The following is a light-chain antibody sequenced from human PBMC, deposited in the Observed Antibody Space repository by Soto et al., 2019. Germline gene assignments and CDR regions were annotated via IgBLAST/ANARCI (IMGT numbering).Light chain of an antibody. V-gene: IGKV3-20*01. Sequence: EIVLTQSPGTLSLSPGERATLSCRASQSVSSTFLAWYQQKPGQAPGLLLFGASNRASGIPDRFAGSGSGTDFTLTISRLEPEDFAVYYCQQYGSSPETFGQGTKVDIK. CDR3: QQYGSSPET. CDR2: GAS. J-gene: IGKJ1*01. CDR1: QSVSSTF.